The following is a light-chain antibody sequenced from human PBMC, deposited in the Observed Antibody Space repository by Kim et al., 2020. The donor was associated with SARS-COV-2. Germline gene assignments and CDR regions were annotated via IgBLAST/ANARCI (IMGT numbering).Light chain of an antibody. V-gene: IGLV3-19*01. J-gene: IGLJ2*01. CDR1: SLRSYY. CDR2: GKN. CDR3: NSRDSSGNHLV. Sequence: SSELTQDPAVSVALGQTVRITCQGDSLRSYYASWYQQKPGQAPVLVIYGKNNRPSGILDRFSDSSSGNTASLTITGAQAEDEADYYCNSRDSSGNHLVFGGGTQLTVL.